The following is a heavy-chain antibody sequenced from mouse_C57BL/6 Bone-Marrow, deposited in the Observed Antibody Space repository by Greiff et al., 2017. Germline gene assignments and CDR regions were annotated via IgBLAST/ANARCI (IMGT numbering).Heavy chain of an antibody. CDR3: ARPYYGNYWYFDV. CDR2: IYPGSGST. J-gene: IGHJ1*03. CDR1: GYTFTSYW. Sequence: VQLQQPGAELVKPGASVKMSCKASGYTFTSYWITWVKQRPGQGLEWIGDIYPGSGSTNYNEKFKSKATLTVDTSSSTAYMPLSSLTSEDAAVYYCARPYYGNYWYFDVWGKGTTVTVSS. V-gene: IGHV1-55*01. D-gene: IGHD2-10*01.